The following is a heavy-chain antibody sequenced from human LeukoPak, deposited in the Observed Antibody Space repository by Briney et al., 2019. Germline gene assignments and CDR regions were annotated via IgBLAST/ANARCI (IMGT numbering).Heavy chain of an antibody. CDR3: ARDRGGRSGLDD. CDR1: GFTFSSYG. CDR2: TWSDGSKE. Sequence: GRSLRLSCAAPGFTFSSYGMHWVRQTPGKGLEWVALTWSDGSKEYYADSVKGRFTISRDNSKNTVDLQMNSLRAEDTAVYYCARDRGGRSGLDDWGQGTLVTVSS. V-gene: IGHV3-33*01. D-gene: IGHD2-15*01. J-gene: IGHJ4*02.